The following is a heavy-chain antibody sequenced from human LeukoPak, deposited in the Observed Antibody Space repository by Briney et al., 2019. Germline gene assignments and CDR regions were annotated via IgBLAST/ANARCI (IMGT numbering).Heavy chain of an antibody. Sequence: SETLSLTCTVSGDSVTNHQWSWVRQPPGKGLEWIAYIHHSGSTNYNPSLKNRVTISIDTSKNQFSLRLISVTAADTAVYYCARFVNSITMVRGAYDYWGQGTLVTVSS. CDR2: IHHSGST. J-gene: IGHJ4*02. D-gene: IGHD3-10*01. CDR3: ARFVNSITMVRGAYDY. CDR1: GDSVTNHQ. V-gene: IGHV4-59*02.